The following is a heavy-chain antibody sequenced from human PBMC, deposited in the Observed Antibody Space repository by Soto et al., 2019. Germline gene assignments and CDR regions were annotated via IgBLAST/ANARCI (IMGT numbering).Heavy chain of an antibody. Sequence: QVQLVESGGGVVQPGRSLRLSCAASGFTFSSYGMHWVRQAPGKGLEWVAVIWYDGSNKYYADSVEGRFTISSDNSKNTLYLQMNSVRAEDTAVYYCAGDYRRYFDWWGQGTLVTVSS. CDR1: GFTFSSYG. CDR3: AGDYRRYFDW. V-gene: IGHV3-33*01. J-gene: IGHJ4*02. D-gene: IGHD3-9*01. CDR2: IWYDGSNK.